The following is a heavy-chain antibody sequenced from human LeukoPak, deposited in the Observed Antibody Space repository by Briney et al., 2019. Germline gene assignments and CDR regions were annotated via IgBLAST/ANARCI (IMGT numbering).Heavy chain of an antibody. CDR2: IYNSGSI. Sequence: SETLSLTCTVSGGSANNSTYYWGWIRQAPGKGLEWIGSIYNSGSIYYNPSLQSRITMSLDASKIHFSLKLKSATAADTAVYYCTRGVERIPDAFDIWGQGTMVTVSS. CDR3: TRGVERIPDAFDI. J-gene: IGHJ3*02. CDR1: GGSANNSTYY. V-gene: IGHV4-39*07. D-gene: IGHD2-21*01.